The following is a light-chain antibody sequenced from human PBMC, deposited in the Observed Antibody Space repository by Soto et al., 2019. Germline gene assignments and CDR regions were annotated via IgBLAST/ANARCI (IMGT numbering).Light chain of an antibody. V-gene: IGKV3-20*01. CDR3: QQYGSSPET. Sequence: EIVLTQSPGTLSLSPGERATLSCRASQSLSSSYLAWYQQKPGQAPRLLIYGASSRATGIPDRFSGSGSGTDFTRTISRLEPEDFAVYYCQQYGSSPETFGQGTKLEIK. CDR1: QSLSSSY. CDR2: GAS. J-gene: IGKJ2*01.